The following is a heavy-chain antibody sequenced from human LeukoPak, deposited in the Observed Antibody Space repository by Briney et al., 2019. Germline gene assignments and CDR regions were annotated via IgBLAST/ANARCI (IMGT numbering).Heavy chain of an antibody. Sequence: SVKVSRKASEGTSSSYAISWVRQAPGQGLEWMGGFIPIFGTENYAQKFQGRVTITADESRSTAYMELSRMRAEDTAVYYCARPGSPENRYHDFRSGPPATEIDDWGQGTLVTVSS. J-gene: IGHJ4*02. V-gene: IGHV1-69*13. CDR2: FIPIFGTE. D-gene: IGHD3-3*01. CDR3: ARPGSPENRYHDFRSGPPATEIDD. CDR1: EGTSSSYA.